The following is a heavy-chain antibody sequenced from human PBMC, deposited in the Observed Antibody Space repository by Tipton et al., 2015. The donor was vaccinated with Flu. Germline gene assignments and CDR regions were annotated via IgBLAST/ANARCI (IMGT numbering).Heavy chain of an antibody. Sequence: GSLRLSCAASGFSFTSSSMSWVRQSAGKGLEWVSFISRGSTYIYYTDSVRGRFTISRDNAKNSLYLQMNSLRAEDTAVYYCATLTGDDYWGQGTLVTVSS. CDR3: ATLTGDDY. D-gene: IGHD7-27*01. J-gene: IGHJ4*02. V-gene: IGHV3-21*01. CDR2: ISRGSTYI. CDR1: GFSFTSSS.